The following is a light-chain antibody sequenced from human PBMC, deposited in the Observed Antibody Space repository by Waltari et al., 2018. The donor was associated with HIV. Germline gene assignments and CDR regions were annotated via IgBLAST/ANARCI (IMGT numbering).Light chain of an antibody. V-gene: IGLV2-14*03. CDR2: EVT. CDR3: STHTTSDTLI. J-gene: IGLJ2*01. CDR1: TSDFGRYNS. Sequence: QSALTQPASVSGSPGQSVTISCTGTTSDFGRYNSVSWYQQHPGNVPTVIIYEVTSRPSGVPHRFAGSRSGNTASLTISGLQAEDEAVYYCSTHTTSDTLIFGGGTKLTVL.